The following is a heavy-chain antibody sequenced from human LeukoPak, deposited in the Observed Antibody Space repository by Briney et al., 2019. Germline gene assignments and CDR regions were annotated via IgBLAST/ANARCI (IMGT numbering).Heavy chain of an antibody. CDR2: IRYDGSNK. CDR3: ARDPGAVAGTCDY. D-gene: IGHD6-19*01. Sequence: GGSLRLSCAASGFTFSSYGMHWVRQAPGKGLEWVAFIRYDGSNKYYADSVKGRFTISRDNAKNSLYLQMNSLRAEDTAVYYCARDPGAVAGTCDYWGQGTLVTVSS. CDR1: GFTFSSYG. V-gene: IGHV3-30*02. J-gene: IGHJ4*02.